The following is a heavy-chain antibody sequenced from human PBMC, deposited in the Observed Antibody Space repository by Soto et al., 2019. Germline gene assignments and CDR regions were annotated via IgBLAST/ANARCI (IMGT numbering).Heavy chain of an antibody. V-gene: IGHV2-5*01. CDR2: IYWNDDK. Sequence: QITLKESGPTLVKPTQTLTLTCTFSGFSLSTSGVGVGWIRQPPGKALEWLALIYWNDDKRYSPSLKSRLTITKDTSKNQVVLTMTNMDPVDTATYYCAHKTYYDFWSGYYKTWFDPWGQGTLVTVSS. CDR1: GFSLSTSGVG. D-gene: IGHD3-3*01. J-gene: IGHJ5*02. CDR3: AHKTYYDFWSGYYKTWFDP.